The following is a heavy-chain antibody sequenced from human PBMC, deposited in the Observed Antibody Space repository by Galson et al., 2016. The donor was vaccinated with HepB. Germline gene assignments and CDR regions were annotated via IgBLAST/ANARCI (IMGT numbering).Heavy chain of an antibody. V-gene: IGHV3-23*01. CDR2: ITASGTTT. J-gene: IGHJ3*02. Sequence: SLRLSCAASGFAFTFYAMNWVRQTPGKGLEWVASITASGTTTHYADSVEGRFTVPRDSSKKMLFLQMNSLRVEDTAVCYCAKDANFWSGYPEDAFDMWGQGTMVTVSS. CDR1: GFAFTFYA. D-gene: IGHD3-3*01. CDR3: AKDANFWSGYPEDAFDM.